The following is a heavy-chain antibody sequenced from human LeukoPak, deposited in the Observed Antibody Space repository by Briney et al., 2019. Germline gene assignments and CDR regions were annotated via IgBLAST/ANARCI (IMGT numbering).Heavy chain of an antibody. CDR1: GGTFSSYA. J-gene: IGHJ5*02. V-gene: IGHV1-69*01. CDR3: ARHPLDPYGDYVAKFDP. CDR2: IIPIFGTA. Sequence: GSSVKVSCKASGGTFSSYAISWVRQAPGQGLEWMGGIIPIFGTANYAQKFQGGVTITADESTSTAYMELSSLRSEDTAVYYCARHPLDPYGDYVAKFDPWGQGTLVTVSS. D-gene: IGHD4-17*01.